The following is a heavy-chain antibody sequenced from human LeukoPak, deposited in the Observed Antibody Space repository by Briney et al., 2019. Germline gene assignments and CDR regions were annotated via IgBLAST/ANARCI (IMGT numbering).Heavy chain of an antibody. J-gene: IGHJ6*03. V-gene: IGHV4-34*01. D-gene: IGHD5-18*01. CDR3: ARRGSYALYYYYYMDV. Sequence: SETLSLTCAVYGGSLSGYYWSWIRQPPGKGLEWIGEINHSGSTNYNPSLKSRVTISVDTSKNQFSLKLSSVTAADTAVYYCARRGSYALYYYYYMDVWGKGTTVTVSS. CDR2: INHSGST. CDR1: GGSLSGYY.